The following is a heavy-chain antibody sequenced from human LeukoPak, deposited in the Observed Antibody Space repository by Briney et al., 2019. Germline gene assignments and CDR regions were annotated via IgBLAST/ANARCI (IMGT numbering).Heavy chain of an antibody. CDR3: ATLKQQLDFYYYYYMDV. CDR1: GYTLTDLS. J-gene: IGHJ6*03. V-gene: IGHV1-24*01. D-gene: IGHD6-13*01. CDR2: FDPEDGET. Sequence: ASVKVSCRVSGYTLTDLSMHWVRQAPGKGLEWMGGFDPEDGETIYAQKFQGRVTLTEDTSTDTAYMELSSLRSEDTAVYYCATLKQQLDFYYYYYMDVWGKGTTVTVSS.